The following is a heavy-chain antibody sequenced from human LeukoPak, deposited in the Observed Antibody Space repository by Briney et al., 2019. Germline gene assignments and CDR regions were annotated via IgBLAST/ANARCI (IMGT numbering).Heavy chain of an antibody. D-gene: IGHD3-3*01. CDR1: GYTFSSYY. CDR2: ISAYNGNT. J-gene: IGHJ2*01. Sequence: ASVKVSCKASGYTFSSYYMHWVRQAPGQGLEWMGWISAYNGNTNYAQKLQGRVTMTTDTSTSTAYMELRSLRSDDTAVYYCAKGGQSGYWYFDLWGRGTLVTVSS. V-gene: IGHV1-18*04. CDR3: AKGGQSGYWYFDL.